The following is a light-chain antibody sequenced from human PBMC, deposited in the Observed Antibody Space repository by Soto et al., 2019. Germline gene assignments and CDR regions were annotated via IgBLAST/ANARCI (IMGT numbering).Light chain of an antibody. V-gene: IGLV1-47*01. CDR1: SSNIGTND. CDR3: ASWDYSLRRVL. CDR2: RSN. Sequence: QSVLTQPPSASGTPGQRVTISCSGSSSNIGTNDAFWYQQLPGTAPKLLIYRSNQRPSGVPDRFSGSKSGTSASLAISGLRSEDESDYYCASWDYSLRRVLFGGGTKVTVL. J-gene: IGLJ2*01.